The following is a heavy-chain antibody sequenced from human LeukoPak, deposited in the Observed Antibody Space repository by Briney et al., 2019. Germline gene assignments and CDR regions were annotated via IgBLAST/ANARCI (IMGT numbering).Heavy chain of an antibody. V-gene: IGHV3-74*01. CDR2: LPPDELGI. J-gene: IGHJ4*02. D-gene: IGHD6-6*01. CDR1: GFTFSTAW. Sequence: GGSLRLSCTASGFTFSTAWMSWVRQAPGMGLVWVSRLPPDELGIIYADSVKGRFTVSRDNAKNTVYLQMNNLRVDDTAMYYCVGTIASRGSEYWGQGALVTVSS. CDR3: VGTIASRGSEY.